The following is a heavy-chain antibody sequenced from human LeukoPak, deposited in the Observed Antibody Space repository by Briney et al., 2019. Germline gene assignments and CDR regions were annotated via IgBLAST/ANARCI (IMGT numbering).Heavy chain of an antibody. V-gene: IGHV6-1*01. Sequence: SQTLSFTCAISGDSVFSNNVAWNWIRQSPSRGLEWLGRTYYRSNWFNEYAVSMKGRVIINPVTSKNQFSLQLNSMTPEDTAVYYCAREDRLGHFDYWGQGTLVTVSS. CDR2: TYYRSNWFN. CDR3: AREDRLGHFDY. J-gene: IGHJ4*02. CDR1: GDSVFSNNVA.